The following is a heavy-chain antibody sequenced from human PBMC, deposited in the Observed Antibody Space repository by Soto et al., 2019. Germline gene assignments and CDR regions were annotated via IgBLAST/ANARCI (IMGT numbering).Heavy chain of an antibody. D-gene: IGHD2-8*01. V-gene: IGHV5-10-1*01. J-gene: IGHJ5*02. CDR2: IDPGDTYS. Sequence: PGESLKTSCTGFGYTFTTFWLSWVRQMPGQGLEWRWRIDPGDTYSTYSPAFQGHVTISADKAPSTAYLQWSSLKASDTALYFCARIYCTTSTCDSWFDPWGQGTLVTVSS. CDR1: GYTFTTFW. CDR3: ARIYCTTSTCDSWFDP.